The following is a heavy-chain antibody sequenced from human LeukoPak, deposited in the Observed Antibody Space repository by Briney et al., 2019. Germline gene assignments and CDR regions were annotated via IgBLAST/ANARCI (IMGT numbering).Heavy chain of an antibody. CDR2: IYTSGST. J-gene: IGHJ4*02. CDR1: GGSISSYY. V-gene: IGHV4-4*07. Sequence: SETLSLTCTVSGGSISSYYWSWIRQPAGKGLEWIGRIYTSGSTNYNPSLKSRVTMSVDTSKNQFSLKLSSVTAADTAVYYRARDPAGYSSGWSSDYWGQGTLVTVSS. D-gene: IGHD6-19*01. CDR3: ARDPAGYSSGWSSDY.